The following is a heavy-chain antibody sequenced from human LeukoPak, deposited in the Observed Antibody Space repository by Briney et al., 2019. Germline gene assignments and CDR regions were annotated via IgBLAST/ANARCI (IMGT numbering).Heavy chain of an antibody. CDR3: ARAGSPTQNWFDP. V-gene: IGHV3-30-3*01. CDR1: GFSFSTYT. CDR2: ISFDGNTK. D-gene: IGHD6-19*01. J-gene: IGHJ5*02. Sequence: GRSLRLSCAASGFSFSTYTMHWFRQAPGKGLEWVAVISFDGNTKLYADSVKGRFTISRDDSKSTLYLQMNSLRPEDTAVYYCARAGSPTQNWFDPWGQGTLVTVSS.